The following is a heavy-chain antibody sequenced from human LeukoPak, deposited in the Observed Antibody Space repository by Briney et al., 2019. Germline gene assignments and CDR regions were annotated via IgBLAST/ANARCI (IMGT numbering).Heavy chain of an antibody. CDR1: GYTFTGYY. D-gene: IGHD3-22*01. V-gene: IGHV1-2*02. CDR3: ARGLYYYDSSGYYRS. CDR2: INPNSGGT. Sequence: ASVKVSCKASGYTFTGYYMHWVRQAPGQGLEWMGWINPNSGGTNCAQKFQGRVTMTRDTSISTAYMELSRLRSDDTAVYYCARGLYYYDSSGYYRSWGQGTLVTVSS. J-gene: IGHJ5*02.